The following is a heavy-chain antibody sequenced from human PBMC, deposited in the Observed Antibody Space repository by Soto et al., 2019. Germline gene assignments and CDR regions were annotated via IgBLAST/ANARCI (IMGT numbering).Heavy chain of an antibody. Sequence: QVQLVESGGGVVQPGRSLRLSCAASGFTFSSYGMHWVRQAPGKGLEWVAVIWYDGSNKYYADSVKGRFTISRDSSKNTLYLQMNSLRAEDTAVYYCATSRGLGAAARNWLDPWGQGTLVTVSS. CDR3: ATSRGLGAAARNWLDP. D-gene: IGHD6-13*01. V-gene: IGHV3-33*01. CDR1: GFTFSSYG. J-gene: IGHJ5*02. CDR2: IWYDGSNK.